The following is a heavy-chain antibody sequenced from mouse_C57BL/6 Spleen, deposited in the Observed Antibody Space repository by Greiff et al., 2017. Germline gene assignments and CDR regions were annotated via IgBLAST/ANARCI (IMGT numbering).Heavy chain of an antibody. CDR2: INPGSGGT. V-gene: IGHV1-54*01. Sequence: VQLQQSGAELVRPGTSVKVSCKASGYAFTNYLIEWVKQRPGQGLEWIGVINPGSGGTNYNEQFKGKATLTADKSSSTAYMQLSSLTSEDSAVYFCARRGSSYAMDYWGQGTSVTVSS. J-gene: IGHJ4*01. CDR1: GYAFTNYL. CDR3: ARRGSSYAMDY.